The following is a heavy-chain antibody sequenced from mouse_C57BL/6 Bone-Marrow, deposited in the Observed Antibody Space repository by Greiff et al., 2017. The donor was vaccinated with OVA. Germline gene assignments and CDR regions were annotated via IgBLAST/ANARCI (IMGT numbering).Heavy chain of an antibody. CDR1: GYTFTSYW. CDR2: IYPGSGST. CDR3: ARGGTLYYYAMDY. Sequence: VQLQQPGAELVKPGASVKMSCKASGYTFTSYWITWVKQRPGQGLEWIGDIYPGSGSTNYNEKFKSKATLTVDTSSSTAYMQLSSLTSEDSAVYYCARGGTLYYYAMDYWGQGTSVTVSS. J-gene: IGHJ4*01. D-gene: IGHD4-1*01. V-gene: IGHV1-55*01.